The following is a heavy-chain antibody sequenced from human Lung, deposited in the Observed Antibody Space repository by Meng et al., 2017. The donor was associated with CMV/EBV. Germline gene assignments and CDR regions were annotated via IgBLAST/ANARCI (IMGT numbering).Heavy chain of an antibody. J-gene: IGHJ6*02. D-gene: IGHD6-6*01. CDR3: ARVGAARPGGVYYYYGMDV. Sequence: GESLKISCAASGFTFDDYGMSWVRQAPGKGLEWVSGINWNGGSTGYADSVKGRFTISRDNAKNSLYLQMNSLRAEDTALYYCARVGAARPGGVYYYYGMDVWGQGNXVXVSS. V-gene: IGHV3-20*04. CDR2: INWNGGST. CDR1: GFTFDDYG.